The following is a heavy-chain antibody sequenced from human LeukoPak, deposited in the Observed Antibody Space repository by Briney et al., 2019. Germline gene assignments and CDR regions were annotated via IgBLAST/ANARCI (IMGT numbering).Heavy chain of an antibody. Sequence: GGPLRLSCAVSGFTFSSYWMHWVRQAPGKGLVWVSRIDRDGSRINYADSVKGRFTISRDNGKNTLFLQMNSLRAEDAAVYYCVRGNDYGGPHYWGQGTLVTVPS. V-gene: IGHV3-74*01. CDR3: VRGNDYGGPHY. J-gene: IGHJ4*02. CDR1: GFTFSSYW. D-gene: IGHD4-23*01. CDR2: IDRDGSRI.